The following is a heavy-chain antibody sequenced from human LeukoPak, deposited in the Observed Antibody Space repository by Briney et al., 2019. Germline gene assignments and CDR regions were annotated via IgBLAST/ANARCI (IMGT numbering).Heavy chain of an antibody. D-gene: IGHD6-13*01. CDR3: ARDTYSSSWFPLAD. V-gene: IGHV3-30-3*01. J-gene: IGHJ4*02. CDR2: ISPDGSNK. CDR1: GFTFSTYA. Sequence: PGGSLRLSCAASGFTFSTYAMSWVRQAPGKGLEWVARISPDGSNKYYADSVKGRFTISRDNSINTLYLQMNSPRADDTAVYYCARDTYSSSWFPLADWGQGILVTVSS.